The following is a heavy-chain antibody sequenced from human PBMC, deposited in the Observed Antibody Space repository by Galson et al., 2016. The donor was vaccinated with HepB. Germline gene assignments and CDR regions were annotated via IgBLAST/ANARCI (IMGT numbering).Heavy chain of an antibody. D-gene: IGHD3-16*01. V-gene: IGHV3-15*07. Sequence: SLRLSCAVSGLTFSHAWMNWGRQAPGKGLEWAGRIKNGGTTDYAAPVKGRFTISRDDSKNTVYLQMNSLKTEDTAVNYCIWDDHVYYGMAVWGQGTTVTVSS. CDR2: IKNGGTT. CDR3: IWDDHVYYGMAV. CDR1: GLTFSHAW. J-gene: IGHJ6*02.